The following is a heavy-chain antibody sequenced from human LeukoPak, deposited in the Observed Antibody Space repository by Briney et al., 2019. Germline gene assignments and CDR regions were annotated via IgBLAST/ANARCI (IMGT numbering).Heavy chain of an antibody. J-gene: IGHJ4*02. V-gene: IGHV4-34*01. CDR2: INHSGST. Sequence: PSETLSFTCAVYGGSFSGYYWSWIRQPPGKGLEWIGEINHSGSTNYNPSLKSRVTISVDTSKNQFSLKLSSVTAADTAVYYCARWAQIPATLVYYFDYWGQGTLVTVSS. D-gene: IGHD4-23*01. CDR1: GGSFSGYY. CDR3: ARWAQIPATLVYYFDY.